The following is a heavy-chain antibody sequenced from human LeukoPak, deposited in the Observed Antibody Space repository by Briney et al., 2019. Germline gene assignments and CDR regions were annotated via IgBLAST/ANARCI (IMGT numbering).Heavy chain of an antibody. J-gene: IGHJ4*02. V-gene: IGHV1-2*02. Sequence: EASVKVSCKASGYTFTGYYMHWVRQVPGQGLEWMGWINPNSGGTNYAQKFQGRVTMTRDTSISTAYMELSRLRSDDTAVYYCARANYGDYVVYFDYWGQGTLVTVSS. CDR1: GYTFTGYY. CDR2: INPNSGGT. D-gene: IGHD4-17*01. CDR3: ARANYGDYVVYFDY.